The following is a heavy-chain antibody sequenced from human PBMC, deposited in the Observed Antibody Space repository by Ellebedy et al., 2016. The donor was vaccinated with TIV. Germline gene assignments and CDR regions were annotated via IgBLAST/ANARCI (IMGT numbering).Heavy chain of an antibody. CDR1: GYTFTSYG. CDR2: ISAYNGNT. CDR3: ARAITFGGVVARYFDF. V-gene: IGHV1-18*01. Sequence: ASVKVSCKASGYTFTSYGISWVRQAPGQGLEWMGWISAYNGNTNYAQKVQGRVTMTTDTSTSTAYMELRSLRSDDTAVYYCARAITFGGVVARYFDFWGRGTLVTVSS. J-gene: IGHJ2*01. D-gene: IGHD3-16*01.